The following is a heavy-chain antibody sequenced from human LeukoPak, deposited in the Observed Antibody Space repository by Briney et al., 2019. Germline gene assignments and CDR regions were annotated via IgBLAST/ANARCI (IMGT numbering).Heavy chain of an antibody. J-gene: IGHJ4*02. CDR3: ASEYYDILTGYSDY. Sequence: GASVKVSCKASGYTFPSYFMHWVRQAPGQGLEWMGIINPTGGSTTYAQKFQGRVTMTRNTSISTAYMELSSLRSEDTAVYYCASEYYDILTGYSDYWGQGTLVTVSS. CDR1: GYTFPSYF. D-gene: IGHD3-9*01. CDR2: INPTGGST. V-gene: IGHV1-46*01.